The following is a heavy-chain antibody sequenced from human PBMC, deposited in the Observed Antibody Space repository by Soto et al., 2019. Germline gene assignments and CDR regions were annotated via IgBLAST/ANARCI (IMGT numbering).Heavy chain of an antibody. CDR2: INHNSGGT. CDR1: GYTFTGYY. D-gene: IGHD6-19*01. CDR3: ARPRPSSGWYVGYYYYGMDV. Sequence: ASVKVSCKASGYTFTGYYMHRVRQAPGQGLEWMGWINHNSGGTNYAQKLQGRVTMTRDTSISTAYMELSRLRSDDTAVYYCARPRPSSGWYVGYYYYGMDVWGQGTTVTVS. J-gene: IGHJ6*02. V-gene: IGHV1-2*02.